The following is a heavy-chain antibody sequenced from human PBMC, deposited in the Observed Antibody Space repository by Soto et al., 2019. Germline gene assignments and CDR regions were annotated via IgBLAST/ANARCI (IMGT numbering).Heavy chain of an antibody. Sequence: EVQLVESGGGLVKPGGSLRLSCAASGFTFSSYSMNWVRQAPGKGLEWVSSISSSSSYIYYADSVKGRFTISRDISKDTLYLQMTSLRAEDTAIYYCAKASTVIFYYYHAMDVWGQGTTVTVSS. CDR1: GFTFSSYS. CDR3: AKASTVIFYYYHAMDV. J-gene: IGHJ6*02. D-gene: IGHD4-17*01. V-gene: IGHV3-21*04. CDR2: ISSSSSYI.